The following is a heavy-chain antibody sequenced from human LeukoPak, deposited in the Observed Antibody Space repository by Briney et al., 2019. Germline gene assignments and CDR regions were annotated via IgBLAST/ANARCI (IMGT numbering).Heavy chain of an antibody. D-gene: IGHD4-23*01. CDR2: IDHSGST. J-gene: IGHJ3*02. CDR1: GYSISSGYY. CDR3: ARGGIGFRWTCDAFDI. Sequence: SETLSLTCTVSGYSISSGYYWGWIRQPPGKGLEWTGSIDHSGSTNYNPSLKSRVTISVDTSKNQFSLKLSSVTAADTAVYYCARGGIGFRWTCDAFDIWGQGTMVTVSS. V-gene: IGHV4-38-2*02.